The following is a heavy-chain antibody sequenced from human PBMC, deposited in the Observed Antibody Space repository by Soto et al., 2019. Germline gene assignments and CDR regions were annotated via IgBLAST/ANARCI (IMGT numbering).Heavy chain of an antibody. CDR2: INSDGSST. CDR1: GFTFSSYW. D-gene: IGHD3-9*01. J-gene: IGHJ3*02. V-gene: IGHV3-74*01. CDR3: ARSIQYYDILTGYFPDAFDI. Sequence: EVQLVESGGGLVQPGGSLRLSCAASGFTFSSYWMHWVRQAPGKGLVWVSRINSDGSSTSYADSVKGRFTISRDNAKNSLYLQMNSLRAEDTAVYYCARSIQYYDILTGYFPDAFDIWGQGTMVTVSS.